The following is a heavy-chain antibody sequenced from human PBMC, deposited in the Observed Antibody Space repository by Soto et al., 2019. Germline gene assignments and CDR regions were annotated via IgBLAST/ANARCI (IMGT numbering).Heavy chain of an antibody. J-gene: IGHJ4*02. D-gene: IGHD5-12*01. Sequence: QVQLVQSGAEVKKPGSSVRVSCKASGGALSNYVINWVRQAPGLGLEWMGGIIPIFGTANYAQRYQGSVTITADESTSTAYRDLSSLRSEDTAVYYCAREGFSGGYFGSWGQGTLVTVSS. CDR1: GGALSNYV. V-gene: IGHV1-69*01. CDR2: IIPIFGTA. CDR3: AREGFSGGYFGS.